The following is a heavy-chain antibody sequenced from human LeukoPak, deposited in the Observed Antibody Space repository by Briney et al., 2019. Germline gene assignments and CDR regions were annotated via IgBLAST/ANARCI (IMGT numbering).Heavy chain of an antibody. D-gene: IGHD3-22*01. CDR3: ARDFYDSSGPNGDY. CDR1: GYTFTSNA. CDR2: IIPIFGTA. V-gene: IGHV1-69*13. J-gene: IGHJ4*02. Sequence: SVKVSCKASGYTFTSNAMNWVRQAPGQGLEWMGGIIPIFGTANYAQKFQGRVTITADESTSTAYMELSSLRSEDTAVYYCARDFYDSSGPNGDYWGQGTLVTVSS.